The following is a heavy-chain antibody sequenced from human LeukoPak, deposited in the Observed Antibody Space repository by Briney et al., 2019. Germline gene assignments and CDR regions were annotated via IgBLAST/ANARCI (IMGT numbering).Heavy chain of an antibody. CDR2: LNPSGGSS. V-gene: IGHV1-46*01. Sequence: ASVKVSCKASGYTVTSYYMHWVRQAPGQGLEWMAILNPSGGSSSYAQKFQGRATLTRATSTSTVYMELSSLRSEDTAVYYCAREQSFEHPADCWGQGTLVTVSS. D-gene: IGHD1/OR15-1a*01. CDR1: GYTVTSYY. CDR3: AREQSFEHPADC. J-gene: IGHJ4*02.